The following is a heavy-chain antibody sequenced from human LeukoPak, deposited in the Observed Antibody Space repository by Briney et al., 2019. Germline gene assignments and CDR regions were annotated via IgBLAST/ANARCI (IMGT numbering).Heavy chain of an antibody. V-gene: IGHV1-18*01. CDR3: ARIAADGSGTNHY. CDR1: GYTFSSYG. Sequence: ASVTVSCKASGYTFSSYGITWVRQAPGQGLEWMGWISVYNGNTKSAQKLQGRVIMTTDTSTNTAYMELRSLRSDDTAVYFCARIAADGSGTNHYWGQGTQVTVSS. J-gene: IGHJ4*02. CDR2: ISVYNGNT. D-gene: IGHD3-10*01.